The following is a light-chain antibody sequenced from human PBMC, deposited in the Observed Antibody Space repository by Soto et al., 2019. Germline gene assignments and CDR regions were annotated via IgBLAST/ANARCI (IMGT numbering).Light chain of an antibody. Sequence: EIVMTQSPATLSVSPGERATLSCRASQSVSSKLAWYQQKPGQAPRLLIYGASTRATGIPARFSGSECGTEFTLTISSLQSEDFAVYYCQQYMTWPPITFCPGTRLEIK. CDR3: QQYMTWPPIT. CDR2: GAS. CDR1: QSVSSK. V-gene: IGKV3-15*01. J-gene: IGKJ5*01.